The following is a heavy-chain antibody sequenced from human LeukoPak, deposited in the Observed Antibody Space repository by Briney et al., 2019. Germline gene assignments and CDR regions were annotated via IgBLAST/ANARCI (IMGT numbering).Heavy chain of an antibody. J-gene: IGHJ6*02. V-gene: IGHV3-21*06. CDR1: GFTFSSYT. CDR3: ARDRDVPAIGMDV. CDR2: ISSSSSYM. Sequence: GGSLRLSCAASGFTFSSYTMNWVRQAPGKGLEWVSSISSSSSYMYYADSVKGRFTISRDNAKNSLYLQMNSLRAEDTAVYYCARDRDVPAIGMDVWDQGTTVTVSS.